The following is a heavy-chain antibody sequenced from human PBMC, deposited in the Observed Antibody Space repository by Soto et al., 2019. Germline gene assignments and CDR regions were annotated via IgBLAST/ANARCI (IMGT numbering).Heavy chain of an antibody. CDR3: ARLYDSSGYYYAHFDY. CDR2: IYYSGST. V-gene: IGHV4-39*01. CDR1: GGSISSSSYY. Sequence: QLQLQESGPGLVKPSETLSLTCTVSGGSISSSSYYWGWIRQPPGKGLEWIGSIYYSGSTYYNPSLKSRVTISVDTSKSQFSLKLSSVTAADTAVYYCARLYDSSGYYYAHFDYWGQGTLVTVSS. D-gene: IGHD3-22*01. J-gene: IGHJ4*02.